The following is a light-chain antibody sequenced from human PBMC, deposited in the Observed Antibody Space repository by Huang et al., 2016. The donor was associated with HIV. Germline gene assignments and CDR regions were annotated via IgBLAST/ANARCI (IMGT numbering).Light chain of an antibody. V-gene: IGKV1-9*01. CDR2: AAS. J-gene: IGKJ3*01. CDR1: QGIGHY. Sequence: IQLTQSPSSLSASVGDRVTITCRASQGIGHYLVWYQQKPGTAPKLLIDAASTLQRGVPSRFSGSGAGTDFTLTIGSLQPEDFATYYCQQLKTYPITFGPGTQVDIK. CDR3: QQLKTYPIT.